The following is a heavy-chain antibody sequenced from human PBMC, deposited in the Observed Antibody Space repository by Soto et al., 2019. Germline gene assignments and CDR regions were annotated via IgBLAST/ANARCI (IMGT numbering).Heavy chain of an antibody. CDR2: IYYSGST. J-gene: IGHJ5*02. D-gene: IGHD3-10*01. CDR1: GGSISSSSYY. CDR3: ARQGITMDPYWFDP. V-gene: IGHV4-39*01. Sequence: SETLSLTCTVSGGSISSSSYYWGWIRQPPGKGLEWIGSIYYSGSTYYNPSLKSRVTISVDTSKNQFSLKLSSVTAADTAVYYCARQGITMDPYWFDPWGQGTLVTVSS.